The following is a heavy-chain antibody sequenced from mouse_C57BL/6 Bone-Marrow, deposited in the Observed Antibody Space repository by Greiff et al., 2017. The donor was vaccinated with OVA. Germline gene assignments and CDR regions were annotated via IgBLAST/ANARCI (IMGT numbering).Heavy chain of an antibody. CDR2: IDPSDSYT. D-gene: IGHD4-1*01. V-gene: IGHV1-69*01. Sequence: VQLQQPGAELVMPGASVKLSCKASGYTFTSYWMHWVKQRPGQGLEWIGEIDPSDSYTNYNQKFKGKSTLTVDKSSSTAYMQLSSLTSEDSAVYYCARSKLGNCDYWGQGTTLTVSS. CDR3: ARSKLGNCDY. CDR1: GYTFTSYW. J-gene: IGHJ2*01.